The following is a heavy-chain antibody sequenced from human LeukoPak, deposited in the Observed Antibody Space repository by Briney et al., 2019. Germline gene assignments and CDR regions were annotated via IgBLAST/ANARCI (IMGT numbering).Heavy chain of an antibody. CDR3: ARHKDGYTNDAFDI. CDR1: GYSFTSYW. Sequence: GESLKISCKGSGYSFTSYWIGWVRQMPGKGLELMGISYPGDSDTRYSPSFQGQVTISVDKAISTAHLQWSSLKASDTAMYYCARHKDGYTNDAFDIWGQGTMVTVSS. V-gene: IGHV5-51*01. CDR2: SYPGDSDT. J-gene: IGHJ3*02. D-gene: IGHD5-12*01.